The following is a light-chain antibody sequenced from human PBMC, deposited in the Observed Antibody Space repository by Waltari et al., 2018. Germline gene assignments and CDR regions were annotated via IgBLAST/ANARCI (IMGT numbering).Light chain of an antibody. V-gene: IGLV2-14*03. J-gene: IGLJ2*01. CDR3: SSYTGIKTPYVV. CDR2: DVT. CDR1: TRDVGRYNY. Sequence: QSALTQPASVSGSPGQSITISCTGTTRDVGRYNYVSWYQCHPGKAPELIIYDVTNRPSGVSDRFSGSKSGNTASLSISGLQPEDEADYYCSSYTGIKTPYVVFGGGTKVTVL.